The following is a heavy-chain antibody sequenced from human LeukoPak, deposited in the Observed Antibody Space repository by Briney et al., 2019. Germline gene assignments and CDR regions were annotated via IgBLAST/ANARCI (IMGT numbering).Heavy chain of an antibody. D-gene: IGHD3-10*01. CDR1: GFTFSSYA. Sequence: GGSLRLSCAASGFTFSSYAMSWVRQAPGKGLEWVAFIRYDGSNKYYADSVKGRFTISRDNSKNTLYLQMNSLRAEDTAVYYCAKAMVRVPYYYYYMDVWGKGTTVTISS. CDR3: AKAMVRVPYYYYYMDV. CDR2: IRYDGSNK. J-gene: IGHJ6*03. V-gene: IGHV3-30*02.